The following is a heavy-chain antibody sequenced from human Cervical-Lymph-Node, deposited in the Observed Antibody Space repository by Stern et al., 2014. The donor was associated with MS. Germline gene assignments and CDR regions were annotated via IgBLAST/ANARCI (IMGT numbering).Heavy chain of an antibody. CDR2: IFPGGSDI. CDR3: ARQRYFDY. J-gene: IGHJ4*02. Sequence: VQLVESGPEVKRPGESLKISCQASGYTFTSYWIGWVRQMPGKGLEWIAIIFPGGSDIRYSPSFQGQVTISADKSSSTAYLQWKNLKAPDTAIYYCARQRYFDYWGQGTLVTVSS. V-gene: IGHV5-51*01. CDR1: GYTFTSYW.